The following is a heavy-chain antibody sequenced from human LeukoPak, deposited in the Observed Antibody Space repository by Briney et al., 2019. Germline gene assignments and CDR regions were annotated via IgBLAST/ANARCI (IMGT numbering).Heavy chain of an antibody. Sequence: GGSLRLSCAASGFTFSSYAMSWVRQAPGKGLEWVSAISGSGGNTYYADSVKGRFTISRDNSKNTLYLQMNSLRAEDTAVYYCAKGRRRIAVAGSFDYWGQGRLVSVCS. V-gene: IGHV3-23*01. CDR2: ISGSGGNT. CDR3: AKGRRRIAVAGSFDY. CDR1: GFTFSSYA. J-gene: IGHJ4*02. D-gene: IGHD6-19*01.